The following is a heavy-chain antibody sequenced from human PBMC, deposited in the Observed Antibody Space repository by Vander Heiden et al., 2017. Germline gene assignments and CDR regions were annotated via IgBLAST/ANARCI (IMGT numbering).Heavy chain of an antibody. V-gene: IGHV3-15*07. CDR1: GFTFNNAW. CDR2: IKSKTDGETT. CDR3: TTDPNSSAYYYYYYGMHV. D-gene: IGHD3-22*01. J-gene: IGHJ6*02. Sequence: EVQLVESGGGLVKPGGSLRVSCQCSGFTFNNAWMNGVRQAPGKGLEWVGRIKSKTDGETTYYAAPVKGRFTVSRDDSKNTLYLQMNSLKTEDTAVYYCTTDPNSSAYYYYYYGMHVWGQGTTVTVSS.